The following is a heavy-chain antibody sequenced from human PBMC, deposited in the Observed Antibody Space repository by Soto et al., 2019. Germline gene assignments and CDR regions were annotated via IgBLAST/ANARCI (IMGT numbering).Heavy chain of an antibody. D-gene: IGHD2-21*01. J-gene: IGHJ6*03. Sequence: ASVKVSCKTSGYTFISYALHWVRQAPGQSLEWMGWFNAGSGNTKYSQKFQDRVTFTRDTSANIAYMELSSLRSEDTAVYYCARAGVVFANYYYYMDVWGKGTTVTVSS. CDR3: ARAGVVFANYYYYMDV. CDR1: GYTFISYA. V-gene: IGHV1-3*01. CDR2: FNAGSGNT.